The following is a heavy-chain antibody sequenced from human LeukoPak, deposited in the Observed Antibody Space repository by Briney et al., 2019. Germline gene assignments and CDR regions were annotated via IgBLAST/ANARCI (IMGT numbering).Heavy chain of an antibody. D-gene: IGHD3-22*01. CDR1: GFTFDDYV. Sequence: GRSLRLSCAASGFTFDDYVMHWVRQAPGKGLEWVSGISWNSGSIGYADSVKGRFTISRDNAKNSLYLQMNSLRAEDTALYYCAKGESYDSSGPIDYWGQGTLVTVSS. CDR2: ISWNSGSI. J-gene: IGHJ4*02. V-gene: IGHV3-9*01. CDR3: AKGESYDSSGPIDY.